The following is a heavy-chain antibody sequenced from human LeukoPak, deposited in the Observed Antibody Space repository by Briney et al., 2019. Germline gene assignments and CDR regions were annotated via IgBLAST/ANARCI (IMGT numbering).Heavy chain of an antibody. J-gene: IGHJ1*01. CDR1: GFTFSSYS. CDR2: TSSGSSYI. CDR3: ARASDSSGYYSYFDH. V-gene: IGHV3-21*01. Sequence: GGSLRLSCAASGFTFSSYSMNWVRQAPGKGLEWVSSTSSGSSYIYYADSVKGRFTISRDNAKNSLYLQMNSLRAEDTAVYYCARASDSSGYYSYFDHWGQGTLVTVSS. D-gene: IGHD3-22*01.